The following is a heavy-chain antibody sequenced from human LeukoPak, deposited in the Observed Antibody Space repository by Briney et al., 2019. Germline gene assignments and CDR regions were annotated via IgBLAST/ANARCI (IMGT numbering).Heavy chain of an antibody. CDR2: TRNKVNSYTT. V-gene: IGHV3-72*01. D-gene: IGHD2-2*01. Sequence: GGSLRLSCAASGFTFSDHYIDWVRQAPGKGLEWVARTRNKVNSYTTAYAASVTGRFTVSRDDSSSSVYLQMISLRAVDTAVYYCARLNVPADEYYFDYWGQGTLVTVSS. J-gene: IGHJ4*02. CDR1: GFTFSDHY. CDR3: ARLNVPADEYYFDY.